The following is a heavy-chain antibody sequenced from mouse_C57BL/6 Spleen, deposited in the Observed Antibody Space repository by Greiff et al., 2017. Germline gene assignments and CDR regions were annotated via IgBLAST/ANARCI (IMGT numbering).Heavy chain of an antibody. CDR3: ARGGLRRYWYFDV. J-gene: IGHJ1*03. CDR2: IHPSDSDT. D-gene: IGHD2-4*01. CDR1: GYTFTSYW. V-gene: IGHV1-74*01. Sequence: QVQLQQPGAELVKPGASVKVSCKASGYTFTSYWMHWVKQRPGQGLEWLGRIHPSDSDTNYNQKFKGKATLTVDKYSSTAYMQLSSLTSEDSAVYYCARGGLRRYWYFDVWGKGTTVTVSS.